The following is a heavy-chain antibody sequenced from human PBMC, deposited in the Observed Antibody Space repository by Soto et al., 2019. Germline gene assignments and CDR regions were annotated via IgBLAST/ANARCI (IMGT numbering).Heavy chain of an antibody. D-gene: IGHD2-2*01. CDR2: IYWDDDK. J-gene: IGHJ4*02. CDR3: AHLLGGCSSKGCSPLRYDY. CDR1: GFSLSTSEVG. Sequence: SGPTLVNPTQTLTLTCTFSGFSLSTSEVGVGWIRQPPGKALEWLALIYWDDDKRYSPSLQSRLTITKDTSKNQVVPTMTNMDPVDTATYYCAHLLGGCSSKGCSPLRYDYWGQGIPVTVSS. V-gene: IGHV2-5*02.